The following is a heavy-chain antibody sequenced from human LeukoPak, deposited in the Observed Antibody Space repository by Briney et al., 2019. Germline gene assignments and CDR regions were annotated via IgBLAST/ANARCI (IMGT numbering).Heavy chain of an antibody. J-gene: IGHJ3*02. CDR1: GYTFTSYD. CDR2: MNPNSGNT. D-gene: IGHD4-17*01. CDR3: AREKTVTSLSYGAFDI. V-gene: IGHV1-8*01. Sequence: ASVKVSCKASGYTFTSYDINWVRQATGQGLEWMGWMNPNSGNTGYAQKFQGRVTMTRNTSISAAYMELSSLRSEDTAVYYCAREKTVTSLSYGAFDIWGQGTVVTVSS.